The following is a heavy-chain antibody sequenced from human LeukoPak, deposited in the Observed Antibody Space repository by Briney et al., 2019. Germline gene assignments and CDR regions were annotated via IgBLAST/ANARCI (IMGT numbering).Heavy chain of an antibody. V-gene: IGHV3-23*01. D-gene: IGHD6-13*01. CDR1: GFTFSSYA. J-gene: IGHJ4*02. CDR3: AKMARYSSSWADC. Sequence: PGGSLRLSCAASGFTFSSYAMTWVRQAPGKGLEWVSGISGSGGDTYYADSVKGRFTVSRDNSKNTLYLQMSSLRAEDTAVYYCAKMARYSSSWADCWGQGTLVTVSS. CDR2: ISGSGGDT.